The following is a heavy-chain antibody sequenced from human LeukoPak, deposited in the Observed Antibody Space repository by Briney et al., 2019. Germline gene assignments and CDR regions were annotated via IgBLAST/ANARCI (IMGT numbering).Heavy chain of an antibody. J-gene: IGHJ3*02. CDR3: AKDSDYYGSGSFYSGHAFDI. D-gene: IGHD3-10*01. CDR2: ISGSGGST. CDR1: GFTFSSYG. V-gene: IGHV3-23*01. Sequence: GGSLRLSCAASGFTFSSYGMHWVRQAPGKGLEWVSGISGSGGSTYYADSVKGRFTISRDTSKNTLYLQMNSLRAEDTAVYYCAKDSDYYGSGSFYSGHAFDIWGQGTMVTVSS.